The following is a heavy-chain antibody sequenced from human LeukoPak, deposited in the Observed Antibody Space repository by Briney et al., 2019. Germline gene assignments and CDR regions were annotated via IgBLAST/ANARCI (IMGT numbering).Heavy chain of an antibody. J-gene: IGHJ5*02. CDR1: GYTFTSYG. D-gene: IGHD2-2*01. CDR2: IIPILGIA. CDR3: ASSRLGYGTNFDP. V-gene: IGHV1-69*04. Sequence: SVKVSCKASGYTFTSYGISWVRQAPGQGLEWMGRIIPILGIANYAQKFQGRVTITADKSTSTAYMELSSLRSEDTAVYYCASSRLGYGTNFDPWGQGTLVTVSS.